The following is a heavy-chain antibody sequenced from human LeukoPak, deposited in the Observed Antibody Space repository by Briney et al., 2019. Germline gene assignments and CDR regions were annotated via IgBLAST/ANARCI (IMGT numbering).Heavy chain of an antibody. CDR3: ARNGRFCSRGCSGDAFDM. CDR1: SSSGYF. V-gene: IGHV4-34*01. CDR2: ISHSGST. Sequence: SETLSLTCAGSSSGYFWSWLRQPPGKGLKWIGEISHSGSTNYNPSLKSRVTISVDTSKNQFSLRLISTTSADTAIYYCARNGRFCSRGCSGDAFDMWGQGTMVSVSS. D-gene: IGHD2-15*01. J-gene: IGHJ3*02.